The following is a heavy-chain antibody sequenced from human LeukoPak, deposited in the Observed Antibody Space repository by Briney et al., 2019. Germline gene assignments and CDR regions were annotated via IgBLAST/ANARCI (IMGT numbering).Heavy chain of an antibody. J-gene: IGHJ2*01. CDR1: GYTFTSYG. CDR2: ISGYNGHT. CDR3: ARGTMGWYFDL. V-gene: IGHV1-18*01. D-gene: IGHD3-3*01. Sequence: GASVKVSCKASGYTFTSYGISWVRQAPGQGLEWMGWISGYNGHTNYAQKLQGRVTMTTDKSTSTAYMELRSLRSDDTAVYYCARGTMGWYFDLWGRGTLVTVSS.